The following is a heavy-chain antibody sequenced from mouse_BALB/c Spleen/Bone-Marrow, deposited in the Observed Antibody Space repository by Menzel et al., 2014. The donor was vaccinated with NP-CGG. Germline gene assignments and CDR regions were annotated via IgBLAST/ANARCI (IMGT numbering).Heavy chain of an antibody. CDR2: IYPGDGST. CDR3: TRGGAYYRYTSFAY. V-gene: IGHV1S56*01. CDR1: GYTFTSYD. J-gene: IGHJ3*01. Sequence: VQLQQSGPELVKPGALVKISCKASGYTFTSYDINWVKQRPGQGLEWIGWIYPGDGSTKYNEKFKSKATLTVDKSSSTAYMQLSSLTSEDSAVYYCTRGGAYYRYTSFAYWGQGTLVTVSA. D-gene: IGHD2-14*01.